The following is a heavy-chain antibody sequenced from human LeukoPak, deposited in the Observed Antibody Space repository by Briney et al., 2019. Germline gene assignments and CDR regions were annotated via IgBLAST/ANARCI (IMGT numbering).Heavy chain of an antibody. D-gene: IGHD2-2*01. Sequence: ASVKVSCKASGGTFSSYAISWVRQAPGQGLEWMGWISVHNGDTNYAPKFQDRVTMTTDTSTGTAYMELRSLKSDDTAVFYCARGGRFCFNGKCYPQSFDYWGQGTLVTVSS. J-gene: IGHJ4*02. V-gene: IGHV1-18*01. CDR3: ARGGRFCFNGKCYPQSFDY. CDR2: ISVHNGDT. CDR1: GGTFSSYA.